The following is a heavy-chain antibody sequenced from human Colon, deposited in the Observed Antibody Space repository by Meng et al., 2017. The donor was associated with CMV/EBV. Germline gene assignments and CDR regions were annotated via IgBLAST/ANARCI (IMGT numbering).Heavy chain of an antibody. CDR1: FSGYT. J-gene: IGHJ4*02. D-gene: IGHD2-2*01. CDR3: ARDAAPYCSSTSCYRGVDY. CDR2: SVPILGIA. V-gene: IGHV1-69*02. Sequence: FSGYTISGVRQAPGQGLEWMGRSVPILGIANYAQKFQGRVTITADKSTSTAYMELSSLRSEDTAVYYCARDAAPYCSSTSCYRGVDYWGQGTLVTVSS.